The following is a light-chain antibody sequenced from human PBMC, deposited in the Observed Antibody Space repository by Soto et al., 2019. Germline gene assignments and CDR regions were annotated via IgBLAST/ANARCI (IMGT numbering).Light chain of an antibody. J-gene: IGKJ4*01. CDR1: QTVRNNY. V-gene: IGKV3-20*01. CDR2: DAS. Sequence: GWTQSPGTLSLSPGERATLSCRASQTVRNNYLAWYQQKPGQAPKLLIHDASSRATGIPDRFSGGGSGTDFILTISRLEPEDFAVYYCQQFSSYPLTFGGGTKVDIK. CDR3: QQFSSYPLT.